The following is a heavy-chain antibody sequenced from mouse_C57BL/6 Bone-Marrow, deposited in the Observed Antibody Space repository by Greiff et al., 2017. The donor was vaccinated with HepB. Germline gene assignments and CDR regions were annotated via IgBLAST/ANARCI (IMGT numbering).Heavy chain of an antibody. CDR1: GFTFSDYG. V-gene: IGHV5-17*01. Sequence: EVQLVESGGGLVKPGGSLKLSCAASGFTFSDYGMHWVRQAPEKGLEWVAYISSGSSTIYYADTVKGRFTISRDNAKNTLFLQMTSLRSEDTAMYYCARWGLFAYWGQGTLVTVSA. J-gene: IGHJ3*01. CDR2: ISSGSSTI. CDR3: ARWGLFAY.